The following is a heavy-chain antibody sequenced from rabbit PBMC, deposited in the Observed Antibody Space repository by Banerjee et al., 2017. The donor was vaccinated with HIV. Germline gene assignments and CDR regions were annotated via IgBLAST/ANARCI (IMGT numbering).Heavy chain of an antibody. CDR1: GFAFSSNYY. CDR3: ARGLAGVIGWNFKL. V-gene: IGHV1S40*01. D-gene: IGHD4-1*01. J-gene: IGHJ4*01. Sequence: QSLEESGGDLVKPGASLTLTCTASGFAFSSNYYMCWVRQAPGKGLEWIACIYTSSDGTWYASWVNGRFTISKTSSTTVTLQMTSLTAADTATYFCARGLAGVIGWNFKLWGPGTLVTVS. CDR2: IYTSSDGT.